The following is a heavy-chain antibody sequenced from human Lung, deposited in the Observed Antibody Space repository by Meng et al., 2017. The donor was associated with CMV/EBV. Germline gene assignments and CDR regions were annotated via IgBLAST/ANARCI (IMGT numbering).Heavy chain of an antibody. V-gene: IGHV1-18*01. CDR2: IGVYDGKT. J-gene: IGHJ4*02. CDR1: GYTFTTYG. D-gene: IGHD1-20*01. Sequence: ASVXVSXKASGYTFTTYGISWVRQAPGQGLEWMGWIGVYDGKTNYAQKLQGRVTMTTDISTTTAYMDLRSLRSDDTAVYYCARDRGISGTTFRGDYWGQGTXVTVSS. CDR3: ARDRGISGTTFRGDY.